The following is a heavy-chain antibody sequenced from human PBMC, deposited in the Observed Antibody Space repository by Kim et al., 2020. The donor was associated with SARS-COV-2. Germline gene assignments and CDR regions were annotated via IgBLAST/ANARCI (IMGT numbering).Heavy chain of an antibody. J-gene: IGHJ6*02. CDR2: ISSSSSYI. D-gene: IGHD3-3*01. Sequence: GGSLRLSCAASGFTFSSYSMNWVRQAPGKGLEWVSSISSSSSYIYYADSVKGRFTISRDNAKNSLYLQMNSLRAEDTAVYYCARDSWGPYYDFWSGPGKNYYYGMDVWGQGTTVTVSS. CDR3: ARDSWGPYYDFWSGPGKNYYYGMDV. V-gene: IGHV3-21*01. CDR1: GFTFSSYS.